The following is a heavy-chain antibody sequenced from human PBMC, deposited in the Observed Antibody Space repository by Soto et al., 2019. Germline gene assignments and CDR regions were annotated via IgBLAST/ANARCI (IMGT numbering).Heavy chain of an antibody. Sequence: ASVKVSCKTSGYTFSSYGIVWVRQAPGQGLEWMGWISTYNVDTKYADKFQGRLTMSSDTSTTTAFMELRRLRSDDTAVYYCVRGGFAYGYLDYWGQGTLVTV. CDR3: VRGGFAYGYLDY. CDR2: ISTYNVDT. V-gene: IGHV1-18*01. CDR1: GYTFSSYG. D-gene: IGHD5-18*01. J-gene: IGHJ4*02.